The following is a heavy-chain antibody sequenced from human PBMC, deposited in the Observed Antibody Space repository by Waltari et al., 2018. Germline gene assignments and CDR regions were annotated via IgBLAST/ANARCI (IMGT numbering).Heavy chain of an antibody. CDR2: IYHSGGT. D-gene: IGHD6-19*01. Sequence: QVQLQASGPGLVTPSGTLSLTFAVSGGSIRSSNWWSWVRQPPGKGVEWIGEIYHSGGTYYNPSLKSRVTISVDTSKNQFSLKLSSVTAADTAVYYCARAKQWLDLDYWGQGTLVTVSS. J-gene: IGHJ4*02. CDR1: GGSIRSSNW. CDR3: ARAKQWLDLDY. V-gene: IGHV4-4*02.